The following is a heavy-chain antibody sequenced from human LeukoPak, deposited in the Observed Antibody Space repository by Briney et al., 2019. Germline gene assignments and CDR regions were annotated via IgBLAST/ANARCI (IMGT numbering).Heavy chain of an antibody. J-gene: IGHJ4*02. V-gene: IGHV3-7*01. Sequence: GGSLRLSCAASGFTFDDYGMSWVRQAPGKGLEWVANIKQDGSEKYYVDSVKGRFTISRDNAKNSLYLQMNSLRAEDTAVYYCARDAGYSSGWYGRKMYYFDYWGRGTLVTVSS. D-gene: IGHD6-19*01. CDR2: IKQDGSEK. CDR1: GFTFDDYG. CDR3: ARDAGYSSGWYGRKMYYFDY.